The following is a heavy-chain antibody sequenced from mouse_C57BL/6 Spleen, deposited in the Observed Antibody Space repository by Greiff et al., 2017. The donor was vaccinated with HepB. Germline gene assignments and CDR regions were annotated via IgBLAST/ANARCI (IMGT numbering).Heavy chain of an antibody. Sequence: EVKLVESGGGLVKPGGSLKLSCAASGFTFSDYGMHWVRQAPEKGLEWVAYISSGSSTIYYADTVKGRFTISRDNAKNTLFLQMTSLRSEDTAMYYCERIRYYYAMDYWGQGTSVTVSS. D-gene: IGHD2-12*01. CDR1: GFTFSDYG. CDR3: ERIRYYYAMDY. CDR2: ISSGSSTI. J-gene: IGHJ4*01. V-gene: IGHV5-17*01.